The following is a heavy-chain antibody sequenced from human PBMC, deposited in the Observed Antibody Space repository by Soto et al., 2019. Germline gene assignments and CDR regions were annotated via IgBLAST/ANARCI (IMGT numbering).Heavy chain of an antibody. D-gene: IGHD4-17*01. CDR1: GCSISSSSYY. V-gene: IGHV4-39*01. CDR2: IYYSGST. Sequence: QLQLQESGPGLVKPSETLSLTCTVSGCSISSSSYYWGWIRQPPGKVLEWIGSIYYSGSTYYNPSLKSRVTISVDTSKNQFSLKLSSVTAADTAVYYCARVYGDYDWYFDLWGRGTLVTVSS. CDR3: ARVYGDYDWYFDL. J-gene: IGHJ2*01.